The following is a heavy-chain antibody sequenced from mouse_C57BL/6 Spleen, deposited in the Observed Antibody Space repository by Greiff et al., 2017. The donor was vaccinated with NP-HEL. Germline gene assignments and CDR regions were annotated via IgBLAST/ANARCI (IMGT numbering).Heavy chain of an antibody. D-gene: IGHD3-2*02. V-gene: IGHV14-1*01. CDR1: GFNIKDYY. J-gene: IGHJ4*01. Sequence: VQLKESGAELVRPGASVKLSCTASGFNIKDYYMHWVKQRPEQGLEWIGRIDPEDGDTEYAPKCQGKATMTADTSSNTAYLQLSSLRSEDTAVYYCTRQLRLRYAMDYWGQGTSVPVSS. CDR2: IDPEDGDT. CDR3: TRQLRLRYAMDY.